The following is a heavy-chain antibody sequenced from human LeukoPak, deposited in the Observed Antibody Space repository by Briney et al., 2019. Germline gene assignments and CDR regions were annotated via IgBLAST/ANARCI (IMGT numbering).Heavy chain of an antibody. CDR1: GFTVSNNY. V-gene: IGHV3-53*01. CDR2: IYTGGTT. Sequence: GGSLRLSYVASGFTVSNNYMSWVRQAPGKGLEWVSVIYTGGTTYYADSVKGRFTISRDTSKNTLYLQMNSLRAEDTAVYYCARDKSWNYLGYWGQGTLVTVSS. J-gene: IGHJ4*02. D-gene: IGHD1-7*01. CDR3: ARDKSWNYLGY.